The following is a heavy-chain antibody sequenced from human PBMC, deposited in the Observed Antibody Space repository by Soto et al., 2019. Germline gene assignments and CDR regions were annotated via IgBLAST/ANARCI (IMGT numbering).Heavy chain of an antibody. D-gene: IGHD3-3*01. Sequence: QLQLVQSGAEVKKPGASVKVSCTVSGYTLVELSMHWVRQAPGKGLEWMGGYDPEDGETIYAQTFQGRVTMTEDTSTDTAYMELSSLRSEDTAVYYCTTGQRPIRFLEWLSRYYFDYWGQGTLVTVSS. CDR1: GYTLVELS. V-gene: IGHV1-24*01. CDR3: TTGQRPIRFLEWLSRYYFDY. CDR2: YDPEDGET. J-gene: IGHJ4*02.